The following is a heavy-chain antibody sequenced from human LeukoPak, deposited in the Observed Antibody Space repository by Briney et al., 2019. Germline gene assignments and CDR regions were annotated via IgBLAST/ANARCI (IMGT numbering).Heavy chain of an antibody. J-gene: IGHJ4*02. Sequence: SETLSLTCAVYGGSFSGYYWSWIRQPPGKGLGWIGEINHSGSTNYNPSLKSRVTISVDTSKNQFSLKLSSVTAADTAVYYCAREGNPKGLVPAAIDFRLDYWGQGTLVTVSS. CDR3: AREGNPKGLVPAAIDFRLDY. CDR2: INHSGST. CDR1: GGSFSGYY. V-gene: IGHV4-34*01. D-gene: IGHD2-2*01.